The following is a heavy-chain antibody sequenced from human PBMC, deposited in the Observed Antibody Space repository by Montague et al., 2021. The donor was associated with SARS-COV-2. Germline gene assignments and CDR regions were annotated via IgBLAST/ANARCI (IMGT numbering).Heavy chain of an antibody. CDR1: GDSIRSYH. CDR2: IYYSGST. CDR3: ARDLGDY. Sequence: SETLSLTCTVSGDSIRSYHWTWIRQPPGKGLEWIGYIYYSGSTNYNPSLKSRVTISVDTSKNQFSLELSSVTAADTAVYYCARDLGDYWGQGTLVTVSS. J-gene: IGHJ4*02. V-gene: IGHV4-59*13.